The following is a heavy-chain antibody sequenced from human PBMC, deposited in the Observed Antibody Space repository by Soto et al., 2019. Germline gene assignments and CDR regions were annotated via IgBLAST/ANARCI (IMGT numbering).Heavy chain of an antibody. CDR1: GFTFDDYT. J-gene: IGHJ4*02. V-gene: IGHV3-43*01. Sequence: DVQLVESGGVVVQPGGSLRLSCAASGFTFDDYTMHWVRQAPGKGLEWVSLISWDGGSTYYADSVKGRFTISRDNSKNSLYLQMNSLRTEDTALYYCAKDMEAFSSSLFDYWGQGTLVTVSS. CDR2: ISWDGGST. CDR3: AKDMEAFSSSLFDY. D-gene: IGHD6-6*01.